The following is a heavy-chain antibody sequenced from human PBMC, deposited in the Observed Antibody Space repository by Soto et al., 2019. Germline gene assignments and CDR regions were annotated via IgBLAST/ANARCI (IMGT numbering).Heavy chain of an antibody. CDR2: IYHAGST. Sequence: SETLSLTCSVSGGSITNSNWWSWVRLPPAKGLEWIGDIYHAGSTKYNPSLERRVTMSVDTSNNQFGLTLTSVTAADTAVYFCERGPPIVGNTRPLESWGQGTLVTVSS. CDR1: GGSITNSNW. D-gene: IGHD1-26*01. J-gene: IGHJ4*02. V-gene: IGHV4-4*02. CDR3: ERGPPIVGNTRPLES.